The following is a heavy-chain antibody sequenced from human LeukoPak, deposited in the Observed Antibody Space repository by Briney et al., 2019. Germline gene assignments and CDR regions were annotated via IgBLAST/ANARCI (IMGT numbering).Heavy chain of an antibody. J-gene: IGHJ4*02. D-gene: IGHD3-16*02. CDR1: GFTFSSYG. Sequence: GRSLRLSCAASGFTFSSYGMHWVRQAPGKGLEWVAVISNDGNNKYYADSVKGRFAISRDNSKNTLYLQMNSLRAEDTAVYYCAKQTYVWGSYRYTAADYWGQGTLVTVSS. CDR3: AKQTYVWGSYRYTAADY. CDR2: ISNDGNNK. V-gene: IGHV3-30*18.